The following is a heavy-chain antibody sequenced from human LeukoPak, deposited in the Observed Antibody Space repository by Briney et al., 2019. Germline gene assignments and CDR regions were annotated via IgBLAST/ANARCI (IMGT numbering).Heavy chain of an antibody. CDR2: ISGSGGST. V-gene: IGHV3-23*01. Sequence: GGSLRLSCAASGFTFSTYAMSWLRQAPGKGLEWVSAISGSGGSTYYADSVRGRFTISRDSSKNTLYLQMNSLRAEDTAVYYCAKYYSDSSSYIDYWGQGTLVTVSS. D-gene: IGHD3-22*01. J-gene: IGHJ4*02. CDR3: AKYYSDSSSYIDY. CDR1: GFTFSTYA.